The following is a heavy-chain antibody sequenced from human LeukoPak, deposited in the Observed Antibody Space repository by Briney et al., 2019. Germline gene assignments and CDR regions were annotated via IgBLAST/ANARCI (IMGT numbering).Heavy chain of an antibody. J-gene: IGHJ3*02. CDR3: ARDYGLDCRSTSCAGAFDI. V-gene: IGHV3-7*01. CDR2: IKQDGSEK. D-gene: IGHD2-2*01. Sequence: GGSLRLSCAASGCTFSSYWMSWVRQAPGKGLEWVANIKQDGSEKYYVDSVKGRFTISRDNARNSLYLQMNSLGAEDTAVYYCARDYGLDCRSTSCAGAFDIWGQGTMVTVSP. CDR1: GCTFSSYW.